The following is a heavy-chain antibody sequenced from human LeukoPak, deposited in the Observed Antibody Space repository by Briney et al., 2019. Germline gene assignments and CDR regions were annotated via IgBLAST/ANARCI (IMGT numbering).Heavy chain of an antibody. D-gene: IGHD3-3*01. CDR2: INHSGST. V-gene: IGHV4-34*01. CDR1: GGSFSGYY. CDR3: ARGVRFLEWLPNFDY. J-gene: IGHJ4*02. Sequence: SETLSLTCAVYGGSFSGYYWSWIRQPPGKGLEWIGEINHSGSTNYNPSLKSRVTISVDTSKNQFSLKLSSVTAADTAVYYCARGVRFLEWLPNFDYWGQGTLVTVSS.